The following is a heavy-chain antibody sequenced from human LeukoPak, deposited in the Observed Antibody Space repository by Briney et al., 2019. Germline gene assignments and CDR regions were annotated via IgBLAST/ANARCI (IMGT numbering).Heavy chain of an antibody. CDR2: INPNSGGT. CDR3: ARGPLPTIFGVVRDAFDI. D-gene: IGHD3-3*01. J-gene: IGHJ3*02. Sequence: GASVKVSCKASGYTFTGYYMHWVRQAPGQGREWMGWINPNSGGTNYLQKFRGGVTMTRDTSISTAYMELSRLRSDDTAVYYCARGPLPTIFGVVRDAFDIWGQGTMVTVSS. CDR1: GYTFTGYY. V-gene: IGHV1-2*02.